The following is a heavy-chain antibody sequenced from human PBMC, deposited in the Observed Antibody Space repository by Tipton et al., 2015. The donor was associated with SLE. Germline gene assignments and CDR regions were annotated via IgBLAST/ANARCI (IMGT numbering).Heavy chain of an antibody. CDR3: ARGITGTVAGWYFDL. Sequence: TLSLTCTVSGGSISSSSYYWGWNRQPPGKGLEWIGSIYYSGSTYYNPSLKSRVTISVDTSKNQFSLKLSSVTVADTAVYYCARGITGTVAGWYFDLWGRGTLVTVSS. D-gene: IGHD1-7*01. V-gene: IGHV4-39*07. CDR2: IYYSGST. CDR1: GGSISSSSYY. J-gene: IGHJ2*01.